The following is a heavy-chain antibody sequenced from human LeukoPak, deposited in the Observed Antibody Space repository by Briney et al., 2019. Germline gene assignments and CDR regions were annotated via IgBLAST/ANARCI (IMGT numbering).Heavy chain of an antibody. CDR1: GFSFSNHA. V-gene: IGHV3-23*01. Sequence: GGSLRLSCAASGFSFSNHAMGWVRQAPGKGLDWVSAISGSGAGTYYADSLKGRLTISRDNAKNTLYLQMNSLRAEDTAVYYCARVRVGAYDFEYWGQGTLVTVSS. D-gene: IGHD3-10*01. CDR3: ARVRVGAYDFEY. J-gene: IGHJ4*02. CDR2: ISGSGAGT.